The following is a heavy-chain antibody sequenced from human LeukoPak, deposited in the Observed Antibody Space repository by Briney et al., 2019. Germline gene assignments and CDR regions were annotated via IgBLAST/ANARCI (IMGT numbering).Heavy chain of an antibody. CDR3: TRGAGWLIDY. J-gene: IGHJ4*02. CDR1: GGSVSSYY. Sequence: SETLSLTCSVSGGSVSSYYWSWIRQPPGKGLDWIGYISYSGSTNYNPSLKSRLTISADTSKNQFSLKLNSLTTADTAVYYCTRGAGWLIDYWGQGILVTVSS. CDR2: ISYSGST. V-gene: IGHV4-59*02. D-gene: IGHD3-16*01.